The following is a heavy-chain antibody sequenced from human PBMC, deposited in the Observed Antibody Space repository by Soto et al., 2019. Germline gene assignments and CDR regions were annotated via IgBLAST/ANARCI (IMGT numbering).Heavy chain of an antibody. CDR1: GFTSSSFV. J-gene: IGHJ3*02. CDR3: AKERGVLDAFDI. CDR2: ISSDGNKQ. D-gene: IGHD3-10*01. Sequence: QVQLVESGGGVVQPGTSLRLSCAASGFTSSSFVIHWVRQAPGKGLEWLAVISSDGNKQYYADSVKGRFTISRDNSKKTLYLQVNSLRAEDTAFYFCAKERGVLDAFDIWGQGTMVTVS. V-gene: IGHV3-30*18.